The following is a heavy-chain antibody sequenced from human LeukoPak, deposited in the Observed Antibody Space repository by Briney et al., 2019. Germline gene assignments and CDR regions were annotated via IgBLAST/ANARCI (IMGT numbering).Heavy chain of an antibody. D-gene: IGHD3-10*01. J-gene: IGHJ5*02. Sequence: SETLSLTCTVSGGSISSYYWSWIRQPPGKGLEWIGYIYYSGSTNYNPSLKSRVTISVDTSKNRFSLKLSSVTAADTAVYYCARVPRGVLWFGELLESWFDPWGQGTLVTVSS. CDR2: IYYSGST. CDR1: GGSISSYY. CDR3: ARVPRGVLWFGELLESWFDP. V-gene: IGHV4-59*01.